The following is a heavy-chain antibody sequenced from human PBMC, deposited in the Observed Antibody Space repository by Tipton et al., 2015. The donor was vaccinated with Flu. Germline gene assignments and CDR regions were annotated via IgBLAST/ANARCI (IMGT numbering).Heavy chain of an antibody. Sequence: GLVKPSETLSLTCAVSGHSINSWGWIRQPPGKGLEWIGSIYHSGSTYYNPSLKSRVAISVDRSKNQISLRLTSVTAADTAVYYCARGLSSGWYSVGYFDSWGQGILVTVSS. CDR1: GHSINS. CDR3: ARGLSSGWYSVGYFDS. CDR2: IYHSGST. D-gene: IGHD6-19*01. V-gene: IGHV4-38-2*01. J-gene: IGHJ4*02.